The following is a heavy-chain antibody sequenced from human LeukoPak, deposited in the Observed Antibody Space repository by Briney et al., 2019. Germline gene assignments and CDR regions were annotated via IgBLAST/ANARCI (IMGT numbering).Heavy chain of an antibody. V-gene: IGHV4-34*01. CDR2: INHSGST. CDR1: GVSFSGYY. Sequence: PSETLSLTCAVYGVSFSGYYWSWIRQPPGKGLEWIGEINHSGSTNYNPSLKSRVTISVDKSKNQFSLKLSSVTAADTAVYYCARDRRDDYYDSSGYYLGAFDIWGQGTMVTVSS. J-gene: IGHJ3*02. CDR3: ARDRRDDYYDSSGYYLGAFDI. D-gene: IGHD3-22*01.